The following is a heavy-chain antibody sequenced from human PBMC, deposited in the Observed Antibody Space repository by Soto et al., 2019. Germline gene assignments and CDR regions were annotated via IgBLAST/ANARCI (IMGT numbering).Heavy chain of an antibody. V-gene: IGHV4-59*01. D-gene: IGHD1-7*01. CDR1: GASIRSYY. CDR3: ARDSWNSYYYYYGMDV. CDR2: IYYSGST. J-gene: IGHJ6*02. Sequence: ETLSLTCTVSGASIRSYYWSWIRQPPGKGLEWIGYIYYSGSTNYNPSLKSRVTISLDTSKSEVSLKLSSVTAADTAVYYCARDSWNSYYYYYGMDVWGQGTTVTV.